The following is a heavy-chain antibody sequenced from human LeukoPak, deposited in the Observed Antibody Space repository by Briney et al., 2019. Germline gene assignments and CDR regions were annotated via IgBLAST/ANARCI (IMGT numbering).Heavy chain of an antibody. D-gene: IGHD4-17*01. Sequence: GGSLRLSCAASGFTFSSYSMNWVRQAPGKGLEWVSGISWNSGTVGYADSVKGRFIISRDNAKKSLYLQMNTLRPEDTALYYCTKVPAHGDYVGGPNWYFDLWGRGTLVTVSS. V-gene: IGHV3-9*01. CDR2: ISWNSGTV. J-gene: IGHJ2*01. CDR1: GFTFSSYS. CDR3: TKVPAHGDYVGGPNWYFDL.